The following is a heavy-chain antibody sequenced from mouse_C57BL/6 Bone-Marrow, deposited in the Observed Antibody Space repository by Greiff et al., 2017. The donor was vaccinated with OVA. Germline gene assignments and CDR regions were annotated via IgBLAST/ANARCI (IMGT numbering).Heavy chain of an antibody. D-gene: IGHD2-4*01. J-gene: IGHJ2*01. CDR3: ARLIYDYGRFDY. CDR2: ISSGGSYT. CDR1: GFTFSSYG. V-gene: IGHV5-6*01. Sequence: EVQGVESGGDLVKPGGSLKLSCAASGFTFSSYGMSWVRQTPDKRLEWVATISSGGSYTYYQDSVKGRFTISRDNAKNTLYLQMSSLKSEDTAMYYCARLIYDYGRFDYWGQGTTLTVSS.